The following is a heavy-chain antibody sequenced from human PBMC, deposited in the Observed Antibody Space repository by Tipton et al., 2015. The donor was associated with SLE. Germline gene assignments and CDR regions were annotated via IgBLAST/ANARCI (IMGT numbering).Heavy chain of an antibody. Sequence: PGLVKPSETLSLTCTVSGGSVSSDSYFWNWVRQPAGKGLEWIGRIYTSGSTYYNPSLKSRVTISVDTSKNQFSLKLSSVTAADTAMYYCARGLFGWERNWFDPWGQGTQVTVSS. J-gene: IGHJ5*02. CDR2: IYTSGST. D-gene: IGHD1-26*01. CDR3: ARGLFGWERNWFDP. V-gene: IGHV4-61*02. CDR1: GGSVSSDSYF.